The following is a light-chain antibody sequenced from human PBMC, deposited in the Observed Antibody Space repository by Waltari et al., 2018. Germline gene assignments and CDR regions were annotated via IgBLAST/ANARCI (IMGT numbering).Light chain of an antibody. Sequence: DFQLTQSPSPLSASVGDRVTITCRASESISSYLAWYQQKPGKAPKLLIYKAFTLESGVPSRFSGGRSGADFTLTISSLQPDDFATYYCQQYRNYSPLTFGGGTRVEIE. CDR1: ESISSY. CDR2: KAF. V-gene: IGKV1-5*03. J-gene: IGKJ4*01. CDR3: QQYRNYSPLT.